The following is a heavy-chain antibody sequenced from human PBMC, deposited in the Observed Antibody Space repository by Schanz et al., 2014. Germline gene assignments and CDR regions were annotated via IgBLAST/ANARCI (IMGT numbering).Heavy chain of an antibody. CDR2: ISSSSSYI. CDR3: ARDYAGFDC. Sequence: EVQLVESGGGLVQPGGSLRLSCAASGFTFTTNAMSWVRQPPGEGLEWVSYISSSSSYIYYADSMKGRFTISRDNAKNSLYLQMNSLRAEDTAVYYCARDYAGFDCWGQGTLVTVSS. CDR1: GFTFTTNA. J-gene: IGHJ4*02. D-gene: IGHD3-16*01. V-gene: IGHV3-21*01.